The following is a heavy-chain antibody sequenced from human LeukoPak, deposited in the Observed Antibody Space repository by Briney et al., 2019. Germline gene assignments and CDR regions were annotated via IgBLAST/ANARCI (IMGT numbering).Heavy chain of an antibody. CDR3: AKSPTYYDILNYFDY. CDR1: GFTFSSFA. V-gene: IGHV3-23*01. Sequence: GGSLRLSCAASGFTFSSFALSWVRQAPGKGLEWVSAISGSGGSTYYADSVKGRFTISRDNSKNTLYLQMNSLRAEDTAVYYCAKSPTYYDILNYFDYWGQGTLVTVSS. CDR2: ISGSGGST. D-gene: IGHD3-9*01. J-gene: IGHJ4*02.